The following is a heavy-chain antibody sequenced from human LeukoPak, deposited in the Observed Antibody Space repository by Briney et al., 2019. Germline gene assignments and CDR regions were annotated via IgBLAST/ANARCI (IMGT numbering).Heavy chain of an antibody. CDR2: ISSGSLYI. V-gene: IGHV3-21*01. J-gene: IGHJ2*01. CDR1: GFTFSSYS. CDR3: ARDGKADYYGSGNPPRYWYFDL. D-gene: IGHD3-10*01. Sequence: GGSLRLSCAASGFTFSSYSMNWVRQAPGKGLEWVSSISSGSLYIYYADSLKGRFTISRDNAKDSLYLQMNSLRAEDTAVYYCARDGKADYYGSGNPPRYWYFDLWGRGTLVTVSS.